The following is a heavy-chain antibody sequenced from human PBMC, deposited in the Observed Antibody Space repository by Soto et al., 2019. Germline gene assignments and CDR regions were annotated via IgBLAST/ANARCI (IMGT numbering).Heavy chain of an antibody. CDR2: ISSSSSTI. V-gene: IGHV3-48*01. Sequence: GGSLRLSCAASGFTFSSYSMNWVRQAPGKGLEWVSYISSSSSTIYYADSVKGRFTISRDNAKNSLYLQMNSLRAEDTAVYYCARDSSKVLRFLEKRYFDLWGRGTLVTVSS. CDR3: ARDSSKVLRFLEKRYFDL. D-gene: IGHD3-3*01. CDR1: GFTFSSYS. J-gene: IGHJ2*01.